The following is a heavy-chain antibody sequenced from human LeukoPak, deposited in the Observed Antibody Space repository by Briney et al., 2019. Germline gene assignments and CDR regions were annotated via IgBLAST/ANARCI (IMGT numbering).Heavy chain of an antibody. CDR2: VSPYTGST. Sequence: ASLKVSCKASGYTFTSDGISWVRQAPGQGLEWMGWVSPYTGSTRYAQSLQGRVTMTTDTSTSTAYMELRSLTSDDTAVYYCAREVWSGYYIDYWGQGTLVTVPS. CDR3: AREVWSGYYIDY. V-gene: IGHV1-18*01. CDR1: GYTFTSDG. J-gene: IGHJ4*02. D-gene: IGHD3-3*01.